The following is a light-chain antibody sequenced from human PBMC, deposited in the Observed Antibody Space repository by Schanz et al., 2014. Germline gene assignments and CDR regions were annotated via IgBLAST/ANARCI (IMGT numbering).Light chain of an antibody. Sequence: EIVLTQSPGTLSLSPGARATLSCRASQSLSSSYLAWYQQKPGQAPRLLIYGASNRATGIPARFSGSGSGTEFTLTISSLQSEDLAVYYCQQYNSWPLTFGGGTKVEIK. V-gene: IGKV3-20*01. J-gene: IGKJ4*01. CDR2: GAS. CDR3: QQYNSWPLT. CDR1: QSLSSSY.